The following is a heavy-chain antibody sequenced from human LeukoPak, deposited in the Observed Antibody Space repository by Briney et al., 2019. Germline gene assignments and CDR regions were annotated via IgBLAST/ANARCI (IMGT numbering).Heavy chain of an antibody. CDR3: AKAGYSSGWTRYYGMDV. CDR1: GFTFSVYG. Sequence: GRSLRLSCAASGFTFSVYGMYWVRQPPGKGLEWVALISYDGTDKYHVDSVKGRFTISRDNSNNTLYLQMNSLRPGDTAVYYCAKAGYSSGWTRYYGMDVWGQGTTVAVSS. CDR2: ISYDGTDK. D-gene: IGHD6-19*01. J-gene: IGHJ6*02. V-gene: IGHV3-30*18.